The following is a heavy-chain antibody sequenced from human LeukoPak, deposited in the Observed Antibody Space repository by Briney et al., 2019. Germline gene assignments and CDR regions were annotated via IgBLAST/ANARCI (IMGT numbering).Heavy chain of an antibody. Sequence: SETLSLTCAVYGGSFSGYYWSWIRQPPGKGLEWIGEINHSGSTDYNPSLKSRVTISVDTSKNQFSLKLSSVTAADTAVYYCARRRLPIAVVPAAILLRGAFDIWGQGTMVTVSS. D-gene: IGHD2-2*01. CDR2: INHSGST. V-gene: IGHV4-34*01. CDR1: GGSFSGYY. CDR3: ARRRLPIAVVPAAILLRGAFDI. J-gene: IGHJ3*02.